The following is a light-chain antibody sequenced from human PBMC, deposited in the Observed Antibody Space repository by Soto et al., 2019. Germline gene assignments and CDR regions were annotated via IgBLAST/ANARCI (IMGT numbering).Light chain of an antibody. V-gene: IGKV1-39*01. CDR3: QQSYSTPIT. CDR1: QSISSY. CDR2: AAS. Sequence: IHMTQSPSSLSASVGDRVTITCRASQSISSYLNWYQEKPGKAPKILIYAASSLQSGVPSRFSGSVYGTDFNLTISSLQTEDFATYYCQQSYSTPITFGQGTRLEI. J-gene: IGKJ5*01.